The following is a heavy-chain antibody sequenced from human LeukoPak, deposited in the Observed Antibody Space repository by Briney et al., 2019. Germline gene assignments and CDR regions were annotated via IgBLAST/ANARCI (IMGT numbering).Heavy chain of an antibody. D-gene: IGHD1-26*01. V-gene: IGHV3-74*01. CDR2: ITSDGSST. Sequence: PGGSLRLACVASGFTFSNYWMHWVRQAPGKGLVWVSRITSDGSSTSYADSVKGRFTISRDNAKNTLYLHMNSLRAEDTAVYYCTRDEAVGAPFDYWGQGTLVTVFS. CDR1: GFTFSNYW. CDR3: TRDEAVGAPFDY. J-gene: IGHJ4*02.